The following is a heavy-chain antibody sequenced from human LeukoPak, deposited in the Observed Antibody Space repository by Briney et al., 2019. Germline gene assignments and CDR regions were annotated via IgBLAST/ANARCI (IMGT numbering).Heavy chain of an antibody. CDR1: GGTFSSYA. J-gene: IGHJ4*02. Sequence: ASVKVSCKASGGTFSSYAISWVRQAPGQGLEWMGGIIPIFGTANYAQKFRGRVTITADESTSTAYMELSSLRSEDTAVYYCATLSGNPTMRPIDYWGQGTLVTVSS. D-gene: IGHD4-23*01. V-gene: IGHV1-69*13. CDR3: ATLSGNPTMRPIDY. CDR2: IIPIFGTA.